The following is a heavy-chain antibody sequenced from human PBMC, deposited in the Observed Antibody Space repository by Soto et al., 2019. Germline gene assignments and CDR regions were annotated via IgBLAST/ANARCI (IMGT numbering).Heavy chain of an antibody. CDR2: IAADSGDT. CDR3: ATPYCRVGGCFP. V-gene: IGHV1-3*01. Sequence: QVQLVQSGAEMKDPGASVKISCEASGYTFTDSIIHWVRQPPGQTLEWLGWIAADSGDTRYSQTFQGRVTFTRDTSASTAYMELSSLRSEETAVYYCATPYCRVGGCFPWGQGTLVTVSS. D-gene: IGHD2-15*01. J-gene: IGHJ5*02. CDR1: GYTFTDSI.